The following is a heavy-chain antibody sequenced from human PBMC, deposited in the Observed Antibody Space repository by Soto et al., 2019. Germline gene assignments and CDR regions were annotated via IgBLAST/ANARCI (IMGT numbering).Heavy chain of an antibody. CDR3: AKDRNRWLRFDLGY. V-gene: IGHV3-23*01. D-gene: IGHD5-12*01. CDR2: ITGSAGST. Sequence: EVQLLESGGGLVQPGGSLRLSCAASGFTFSSYAMSWVRQAPGKGLEWVSSITGSAGSTYYADSMKGRFTISRDNSQNTLYLQMNSLRAEDTAVYYCAKDRNRWLRFDLGYWGQGTLVTVSS. J-gene: IGHJ4*02. CDR1: GFTFSSYA.